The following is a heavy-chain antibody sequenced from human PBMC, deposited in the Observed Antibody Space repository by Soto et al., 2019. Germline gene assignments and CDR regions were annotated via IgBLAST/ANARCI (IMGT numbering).Heavy chain of an antibody. CDR1: GFTFSTYS. D-gene: IGHD5-18*01. J-gene: IGHJ5*02. CDR2: ISYDGNNK. Sequence: GGSLRLSCAASGFTFSTYSMHWVRQAPGKGLEWVALISYDGNNKYYADSVKGRFTISRDNSKNTLYLQMNSLRAEDTAVFHFARDGERGYSYFYWCDPHGQGSLFTASS. CDR3: ARDGERGYSYFYWCDP. V-gene: IGHV3-30-3*01.